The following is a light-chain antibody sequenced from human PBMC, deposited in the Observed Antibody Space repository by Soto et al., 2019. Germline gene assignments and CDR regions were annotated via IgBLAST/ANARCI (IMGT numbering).Light chain of an antibody. V-gene: IGKV3-15*01. CDR2: SAS. Sequence: EIVMTQSPATLSVSPGERATLSWRASQSVSGNLAWYQQKPGQAPRLLIYSASTRATGIPARFSGSVSGTAFTLTISSLQSEDFAVYYCQQYNNWPRTFAQGTKVEIK. CDR1: QSVSGN. CDR3: QQYNNWPRT. J-gene: IGKJ1*01.